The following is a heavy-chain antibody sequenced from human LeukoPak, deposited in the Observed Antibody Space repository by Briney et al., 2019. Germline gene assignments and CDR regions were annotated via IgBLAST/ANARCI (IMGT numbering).Heavy chain of an antibody. CDR2: ISSSSSYI. Sequence: GGSLRLSCAASGFTFSSYSMNWVRQAPGNGLERVSSISSSSSYIYYAGSVKGRFTISRDNAKNSLYLQMNSLRAEDTAVYYCARDYYGSGSYQPFDYWGQGTLVTVSS. CDR1: GFTFSSYS. J-gene: IGHJ4*02. CDR3: ARDYYGSGSYQPFDY. D-gene: IGHD3-10*01. V-gene: IGHV3-21*01.